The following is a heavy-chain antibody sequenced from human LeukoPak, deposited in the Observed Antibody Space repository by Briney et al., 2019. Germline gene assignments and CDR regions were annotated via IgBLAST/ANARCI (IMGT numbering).Heavy chain of an antibody. Sequence: SETLSLTCTDSGGSISTYYWNWIRQPPGKGLEWIGYIFYSGRTSYNPSLKSRVTLSVDTSKNWFSLRLTSVTAADTAVYYCARGQKCPSGYTDTELGSRYFDSWGQGTLVTVSS. CDR2: IFYSGRT. V-gene: IGHV4-59*01. J-gene: IGHJ4*02. CDR3: ARGQKCPSGYTDTELGSRYFDS. CDR1: GGSISTYY. D-gene: IGHD3-9*01.